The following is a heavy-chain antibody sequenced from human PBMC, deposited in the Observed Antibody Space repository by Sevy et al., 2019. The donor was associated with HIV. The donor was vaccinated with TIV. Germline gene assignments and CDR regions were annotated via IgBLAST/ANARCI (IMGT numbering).Heavy chain of an antibody. CDR3: ARSFTGCYQQPFDY. D-gene: IGHD1-26*01. J-gene: IGHJ4*02. CDR2: ISDSGTTT. Sequence: GGSLRLSCAASGFTFSSHAMSWVRQAPGKGLEWVSAISDSGTTTYYEDSVKGRFTISRDNSKNTLNLQMDGLRAEDTAIYYGARSFTGCYQQPFDYWGQGTLVTVSS. V-gene: IGHV3-23*01. CDR1: GFTFSSHA.